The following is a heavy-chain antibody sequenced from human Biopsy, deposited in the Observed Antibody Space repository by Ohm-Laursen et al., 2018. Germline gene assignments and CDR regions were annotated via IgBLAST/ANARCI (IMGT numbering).Heavy chain of an antibody. CDR2: ISRSGSII. Sequence: SLRLSCAASGFTFSDYYMSWVRQAPGQGLEWLSYISRSGSIIDYADSVKGRFTISRDNAQNTLYLQMNSLRADDTAVYYCALAAAQTVTHFDYWGQGTLVTVSS. V-gene: IGHV3-11*01. J-gene: IGHJ4*02. CDR3: ALAAAQTVTHFDY. D-gene: IGHD4-17*01. CDR1: GFTFSDYY.